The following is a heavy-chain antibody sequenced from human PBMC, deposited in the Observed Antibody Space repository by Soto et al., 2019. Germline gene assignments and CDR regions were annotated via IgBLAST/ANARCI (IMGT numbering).Heavy chain of an antibody. J-gene: IGHJ6*02. D-gene: IGHD6-19*01. Sequence: VQLVETGGGLIQPGGSLRLSCAASGFTVSSNYMSWVRQAPGKGLEWVSVIYSGGSTYYADSVKGRFTISRDNSKNTLYLQMNSLRAEDTAVYYCVRGGPVAGYGMDVWGQGTTVTVSS. CDR3: VRGGPVAGYGMDV. V-gene: IGHV3-53*02. CDR2: IYSGGST. CDR1: GFTVSSNY.